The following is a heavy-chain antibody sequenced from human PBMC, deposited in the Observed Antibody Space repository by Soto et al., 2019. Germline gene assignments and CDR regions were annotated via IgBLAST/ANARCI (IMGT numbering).Heavy chain of an antibody. CDR3: AKGRQLSNGFDY. J-gene: IGHJ4*02. CDR1: GFTFSSYG. D-gene: IGHD2-8*01. Sequence: GGSLRLSCAASGFTFSSYGMHWVRQAPGKGLEWVAVISYDGSNKYYADSVKGRFTISEDNSKNTLYLQMNSLRAEDTAVYYCAKGRQLSNGFDYWGQGTLVTVSS. CDR2: ISYDGSNK. V-gene: IGHV3-30*18.